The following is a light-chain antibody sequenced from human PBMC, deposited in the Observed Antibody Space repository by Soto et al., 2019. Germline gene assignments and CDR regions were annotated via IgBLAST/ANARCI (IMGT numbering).Light chain of an antibody. CDR2: DVS. J-gene: IGLJ2*01. CDR1: SSDVGGYNY. CDR3: SSYTSSSTLVV. Sequence: QSALTQPASVSGSPGQSITISCTGTSSDVGGYNYVSWYQQHPGKAPKLMIYDVSNRPSGVSNRFSRSKSGNSASLTISGRQADDEADYYCSSYTSSSTLVVFGGGTKLTVL. V-gene: IGLV2-14*01.